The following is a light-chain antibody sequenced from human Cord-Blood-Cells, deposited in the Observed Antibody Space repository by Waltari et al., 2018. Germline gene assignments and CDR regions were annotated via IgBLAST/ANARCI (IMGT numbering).Light chain of an antibody. J-gene: IGLJ1*01. CDR3: CSYAGSSTSYV. CDR2: EGS. V-gene: IGLV2-23*01. Sequence: QSALTQPASVSGSPGQSITISCTGTSSDVGSYNLVSWCQQHPGKAPKLRIYEGSKRPSGLSNRFSGYESGNTASLTISGLQAEDEADYYCCSYAGSSTSYVFGTGTKVTVL. CDR1: SSDVGSYNL.